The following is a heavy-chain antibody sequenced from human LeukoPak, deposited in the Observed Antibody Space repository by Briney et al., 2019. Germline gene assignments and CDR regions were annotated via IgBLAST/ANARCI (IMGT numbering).Heavy chain of an antibody. CDR3: AKTLWGLTLLSSDY. Sequence: PGGSLRLSCAASGFTFSSYSMNWVRQAPGKGLEWVSSISSSSSHIYYADSVKGRFTISRDNAKNSLYLHMNSLRLEDTAVYWCAKTLWGLTLLSSDYWGQGTLVTVSS. D-gene: IGHD3-16*01. CDR1: GFTFSSYS. V-gene: IGHV3-21*04. CDR2: ISSSSSHI. J-gene: IGHJ4*02.